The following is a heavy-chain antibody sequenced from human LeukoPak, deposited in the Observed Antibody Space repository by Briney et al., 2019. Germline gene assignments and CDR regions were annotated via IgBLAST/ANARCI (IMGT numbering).Heavy chain of an antibody. V-gene: IGHV3-23*01. J-gene: IGHJ4*02. CDR2: FSGSGGST. Sequence: GGSLRLSCAASGFTFSSYAMSWVRQAPGKGLECISGFSGSGGSTYYADSVKGRFTISRDNSKNTLYLQMNSLRAEDTAVYYCAREVYDYVWGSYRYFDYWGQGTLVTVSS. D-gene: IGHD3-16*02. CDR3: AREVYDYVWGSYRYFDY. CDR1: GFTFSSYA.